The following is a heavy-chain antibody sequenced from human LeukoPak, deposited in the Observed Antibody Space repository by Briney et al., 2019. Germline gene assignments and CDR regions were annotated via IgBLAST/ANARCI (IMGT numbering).Heavy chain of an antibody. Sequence: GGSLRLSCAASGFTFSSYAMHWVRQAPGKGLEWVAVISYDGSNKYYADSVKGRFTISRDNSKNTLYLQMNSLRAEDTAVYYCARVQTATHDYYYGMDVWGQGTTVTVSS. CDR2: ISYDGSNK. D-gene: IGHD2-21*02. V-gene: IGHV3-30*04. CDR3: ARVQTATHDYYYGMDV. CDR1: GFTFSSYA. J-gene: IGHJ6*02.